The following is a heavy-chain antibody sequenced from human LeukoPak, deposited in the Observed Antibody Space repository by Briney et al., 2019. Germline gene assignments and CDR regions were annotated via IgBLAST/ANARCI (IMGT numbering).Heavy chain of an antibody. CDR3: ARWRSSDSGYFDY. CDR1: GFTFSSYA. Sequence: SGGSLRLSCAASGFTFSSYAMHWVRQAPGKGLEWVAVISYDGSNKYYADSVKGRFTISRDNSKNTLYLQMNSLRAEDTAVYYCARWRSSDSGYFDYWGQGTLVTVSS. V-gene: IGHV3-30-3*01. J-gene: IGHJ4*02. CDR2: ISYDGSNK. D-gene: IGHD3-10*01.